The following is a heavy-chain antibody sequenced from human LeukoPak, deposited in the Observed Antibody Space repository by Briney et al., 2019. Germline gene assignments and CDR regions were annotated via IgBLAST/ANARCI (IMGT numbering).Heavy chain of an antibody. CDR1: GFTFSSYW. CDR2: IKQDGSEK. J-gene: IGHJ3*02. Sequence: GGSLRLSCAASGFTFSSYWMSWVRQAPGKGLEWVANIKQDGSEKYYVDSVKGRFTISRDNAKNSLYLQMNSLRAEDTAVYYCARDSQGTSGSYYKRTPFDAFDIWGQGTMVTVSS. D-gene: IGHD3-10*01. CDR3: ARDSQGTSGSYYKRTPFDAFDI. V-gene: IGHV3-7*01.